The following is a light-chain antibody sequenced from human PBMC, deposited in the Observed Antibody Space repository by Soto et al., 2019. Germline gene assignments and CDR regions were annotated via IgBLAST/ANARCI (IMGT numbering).Light chain of an antibody. Sequence: QSALTQPPSASGSPGQSVTISCTGTSSDVGGYNYVSWYQQHPGKAPKLMIYEVSKRPSGVPDSFSGSKSGNTASLTVSGLQAEDEADYYCSSYAGSNHNWVFGGGTKLTVL. CDR3: SSYAGSNHNWV. J-gene: IGLJ3*02. V-gene: IGLV2-8*01. CDR2: EVS. CDR1: SSDVGGYNY.